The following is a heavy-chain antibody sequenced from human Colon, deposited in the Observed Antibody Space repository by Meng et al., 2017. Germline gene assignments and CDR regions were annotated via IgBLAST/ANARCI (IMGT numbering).Heavy chain of an antibody. V-gene: IGHV4-4*02. J-gene: IGHJ5*02. CDR1: CGSTTRSDL. CDR3: AREVVVAGTRNWLDP. CDR2: SFQNGRP. D-gene: IGHD6-19*01. Sequence: VELHQGGPVLVKASGNLSLTSTVSCGSTTRSDLWSWVRQTPGKGLEWMGESFQNGRPNYSPSLKSRVTISVDKSRNQFSLNMASVTAADTAVYYCAREVVVAGTRNWLDPWGQGILVTVSS.